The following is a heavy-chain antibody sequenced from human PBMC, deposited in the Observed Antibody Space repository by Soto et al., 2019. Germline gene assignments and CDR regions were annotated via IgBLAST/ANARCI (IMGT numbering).Heavy chain of an antibody. D-gene: IGHD4-17*01. Sequence: EVQLVESGGGLIQPGGSLRLSCAASGFTVRSNYMTWVRQAPGKGLEWVSIINTYGSTYYADSVKGRFTISRDTSKMFLKMNSLRAEDTAVYYCATRTGPYYYAMNVWGQGTTVTVSS. CDR3: ATRTGPYYYAMNV. CDR2: INTYGST. CDR1: GFTVRSNY. J-gene: IGHJ6*02. V-gene: IGHV3-53*01.